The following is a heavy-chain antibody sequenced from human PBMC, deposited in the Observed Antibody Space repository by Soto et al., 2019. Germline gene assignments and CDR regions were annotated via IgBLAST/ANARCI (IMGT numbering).Heavy chain of an antibody. V-gene: IGHV1-2*02. CDR3: AKGLHRGIDV. CDR2: VHPNSGGA. D-gene: IGHD4-4*01. CDR1: GYTFTVYH. J-gene: IGHJ6*02. Sequence: GASVKVSCKASGYTFTVYHMHWVRQAPGQGLEWMGWVHPNSGGANYAQSVEGRVTMTRDTSINTANMELSWLTSDDTAVYYCAKGLHRGIDVWGQGTTVTAAS.